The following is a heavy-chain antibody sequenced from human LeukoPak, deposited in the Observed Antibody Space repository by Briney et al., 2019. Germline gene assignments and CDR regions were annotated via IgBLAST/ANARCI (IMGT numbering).Heavy chain of an antibody. CDR1: GFTFSSYG. Sequence: PGGSLRLSCAASGFTFSSYGMSWVRQAPGKGLECVSSISGSGGSTNHADSVKGRFTISRDNSKNTLYLQMNSLRAEDTAVYYCAKVWTPYSDDYFDYWGQGTLVTVSS. V-gene: IGHV3-23*01. D-gene: IGHD3/OR15-3a*01. CDR3: AKVWTPYSDDYFDY. J-gene: IGHJ4*02. CDR2: ISGSGGST.